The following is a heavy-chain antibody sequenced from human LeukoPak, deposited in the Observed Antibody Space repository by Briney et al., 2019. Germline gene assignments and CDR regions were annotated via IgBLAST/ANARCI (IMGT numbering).Heavy chain of an antibody. CDR2: IYYSGYT. CDR3: ARVYYGDYAFRL. CDR1: GGSISSYY. D-gene: IGHD4-17*01. V-gene: IGHV4-59*01. Sequence: SSETLSLTCTVSGGSISSYYWSWIRQPPGKGLKWIGNIYYSGYTTYSPSLRSRVTISVDTSKNQFSLKLSSVTAADTAVYYCARVYYGDYAFRLWGQGTLVTVSS. J-gene: IGHJ4*02.